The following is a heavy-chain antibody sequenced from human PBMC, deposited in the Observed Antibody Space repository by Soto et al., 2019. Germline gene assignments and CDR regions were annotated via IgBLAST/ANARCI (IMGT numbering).Heavy chain of an antibody. D-gene: IGHD6-13*01. CDR1: GFTFSSYA. Sequence: QVQLGESGGGVVQPGRSLILSCAASGFTFSSYAMHWVRQAPGKGLEWVAVISYDGSNKYYADSVKGRFTISRDNAKNSLYLQMNSLRAEDTAVYYCAREIAAAGADYWGQGTLVTVSS. CDR2: ISYDGSNK. J-gene: IGHJ4*02. V-gene: IGHV3-30-3*01. CDR3: AREIAAAGADY.